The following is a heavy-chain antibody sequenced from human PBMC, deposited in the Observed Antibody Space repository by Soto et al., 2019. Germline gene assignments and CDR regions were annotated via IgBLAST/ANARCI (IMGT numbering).Heavy chain of an antibody. V-gene: IGHV1-46*03. J-gene: IGHJ3*02. Sequence: ASVKVSCKASGYTFTGYYMHWVRQAPEQGLEWMGIINPSGGSTSYAQKFQGRVTMTRDTSTSTVYMELSSLRSEDTAVYYCARDLYYYGSGSDAFDIWGQGTMVTVSS. CDR3: ARDLYYYGSGSDAFDI. D-gene: IGHD3-10*01. CDR2: INPSGGST. CDR1: GYTFTGYY.